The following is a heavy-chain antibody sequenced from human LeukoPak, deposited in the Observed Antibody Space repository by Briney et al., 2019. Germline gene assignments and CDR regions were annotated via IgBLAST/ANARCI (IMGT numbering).Heavy chain of an antibody. V-gene: IGHV4-34*01. J-gene: IGHJ4*02. Sequence: SETLSLTCAVYGWSFSGYYWSWVRQPPGKGLEWVGEINNSGSTNYNPSFMSGVTISVDTSNNQFFLMLRSVPTADTASVYLWRPTKQWLVRPLGYWGQGTLVTVSS. CDR3: WRPTKQWLVRPLGY. CDR1: GWSFSGYY. D-gene: IGHD6-19*01. CDR2: INNSGST.